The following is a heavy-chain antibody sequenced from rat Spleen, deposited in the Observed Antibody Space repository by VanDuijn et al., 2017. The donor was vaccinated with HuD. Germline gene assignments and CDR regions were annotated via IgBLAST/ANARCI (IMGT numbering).Heavy chain of an antibody. V-gene: IGHV5-29*01. CDR1: GFTFNNYG. CDR3: ARFLHWYGGYYGYFDY. CDR2: ISYDGYIT. J-gene: IGHJ2*01. Sequence: EVQLVESGGGLVQPGRSLKLSCAASGFTFNNYGMAWVRQAPTKGLEWVAIISYDGYITYYRDSVKGRFTISRDNVKSILFLQMDSLRSEDTATYYCARFLHWYGGYYGYFDYWGQGVMVTVSS. D-gene: IGHD1-7*01.